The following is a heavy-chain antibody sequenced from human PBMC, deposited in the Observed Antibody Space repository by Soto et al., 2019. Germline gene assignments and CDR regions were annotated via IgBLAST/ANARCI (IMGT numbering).Heavy chain of an antibody. J-gene: IGHJ3*02. CDR2: INPNSGGT. D-gene: IGHD3-22*01. CDR3: ARGGRYYYDSSGYRLGI. Sequence: ASVKVSCKASGYTFTGYYMHWVRQAPGQGLEWMGWINPNSGGTNYAQKFQGRVTMTRDTSISTAYMELSRLRSDDTAVYYCARGGRYYYDSSGYRLGIWGQGTMVTVSS. V-gene: IGHV1-2*02. CDR1: GYTFTGYY.